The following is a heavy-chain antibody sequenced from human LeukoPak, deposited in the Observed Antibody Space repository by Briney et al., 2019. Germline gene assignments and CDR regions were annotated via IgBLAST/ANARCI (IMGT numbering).Heavy chain of an antibody. J-gene: IGHJ4*02. V-gene: IGHV4-61*02. D-gene: IGHD3-10*01. CDR3: ARKTGYGSGSYYNYYFDY. CDR2: VYFSGST. CDR1: GASLKSINSY. Sequence: SETLSLTCTVSGASLKSINSYWPWIRQPAGKGLEWIGRVYFSGSTTYNPSLKGRVTISVDTSRNQFSLHLSSVTAADTAVYYCARKTGYGSGSYYNYYFDYWGQGSLVTVSS.